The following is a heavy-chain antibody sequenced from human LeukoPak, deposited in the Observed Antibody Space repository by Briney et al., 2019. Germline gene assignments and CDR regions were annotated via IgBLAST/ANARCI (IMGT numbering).Heavy chain of an antibody. J-gene: IGHJ4*02. CDR2: TYSRSKWYN. CDR3: ARGREVSSGWYYFDY. D-gene: IGHD6-19*01. V-gene: IGHV6-1*01. Sequence: SQTLSLTCAISRDSVSSNSAAWNWIRQSPSRGLEWLGRTYSRSKWYNDYALSVKSRITINPDTSKNQFSLQLNSMTPEDTAVYYCARGREVSSGWYYFDYWGQGTLVTVSS. CDR1: RDSVSSNSAA.